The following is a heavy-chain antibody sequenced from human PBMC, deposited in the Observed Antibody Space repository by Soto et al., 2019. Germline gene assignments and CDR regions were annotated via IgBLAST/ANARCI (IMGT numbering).Heavy chain of an antibody. CDR1: GGSISSGDYY. CDR3: ARVRIWYFDWLLPARQFDP. CDR2: IYYSGST. V-gene: IGHV4-30-4*01. J-gene: IGHJ5*02. Sequence: SETLSLTCTVSGGSISSGDYYWSWIRQPPGKGLEWIGYIYYSGSTYYNPSLKSRVTISVDTSKNQFSLKLSSVTAADTAVYYCARVRIWYFDWLLPARQFDPWGQGTLVTVSS. D-gene: IGHD3-9*01.